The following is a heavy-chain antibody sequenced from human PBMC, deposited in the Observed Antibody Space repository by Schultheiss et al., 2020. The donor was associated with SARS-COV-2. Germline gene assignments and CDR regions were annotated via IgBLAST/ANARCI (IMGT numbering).Heavy chain of an antibody. CDR2: INSDGSST. J-gene: IGHJ5*02. V-gene: IGHV3-74*01. D-gene: IGHD2-2*01. Sequence: GGSLRLSCAASGFTFSSYAMHWVRQAPGKGLVWVSHINSDGSSTRYADSVKGRFTISRDNAKNSLYLQMNSLRAEDTAVYYCARDKEEYQLLNWFDPWGQGTLVTVSS. CDR1: GFTFSSYA. CDR3: ARDKEEYQLLNWFDP.